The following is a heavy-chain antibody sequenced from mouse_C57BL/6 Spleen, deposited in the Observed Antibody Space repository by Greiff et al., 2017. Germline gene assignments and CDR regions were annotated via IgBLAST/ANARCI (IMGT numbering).Heavy chain of an antibody. CDR3: ASHFTTVKDYLDY. Sequence: VQLQQPGAELVKPGASVKLSCKASGYTFTSYWMQWVKQRPGQGLEWIGEIDPSDSYTNYNQKFKGKATLTVDTSSSTAYMQLSSLTSEDSAVYYCASHFTTVKDYLDYWGQGTTLTVSS. V-gene: IGHV1-50*01. D-gene: IGHD1-1*01. CDR1: GYTFTSYW. CDR2: IDPSDSYT. J-gene: IGHJ2*01.